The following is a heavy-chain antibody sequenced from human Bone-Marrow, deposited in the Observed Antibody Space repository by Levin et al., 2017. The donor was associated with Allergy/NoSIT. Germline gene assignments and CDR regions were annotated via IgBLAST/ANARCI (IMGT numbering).Heavy chain of an antibody. CDR2: IYYSGST. CDR3: ARDGRDRLFDY. V-gene: IGHV4-61*01. CDR1: GGSVSSGSYY. J-gene: IGHJ4*02. Sequence: SETLSLTCTVSGGSVSSGSYYWSWIRQPPGKGLEWIGYIYYSGSTNYNPSLKSRVTISVDTSKNQFSLKLSSVTAADTAVYYCARDGRDRLFDYWGQGTLVTVSS. D-gene: IGHD2-15*01.